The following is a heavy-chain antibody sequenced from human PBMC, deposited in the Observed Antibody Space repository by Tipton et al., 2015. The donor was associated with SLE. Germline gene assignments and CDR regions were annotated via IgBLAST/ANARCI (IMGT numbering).Heavy chain of an antibody. D-gene: IGHD2-15*01. V-gene: IGHV3-30*02. CDR2: IRHDGSAK. CDR1: GFTFNNYG. CDR3: AKSAHVLGYCSGGRCFDYFDS. Sequence: SLRLSCAASGFTFNNYGMHRVRQAPGRWLQWVAFIRHDGSAKYYADSLQGRFSVSRDNSENTLYLQMNSLSAEDTAVYYCAKSAHVLGYCSGGRCFDYFDSWGQGTMVTVSS. J-gene: IGHJ4*02.